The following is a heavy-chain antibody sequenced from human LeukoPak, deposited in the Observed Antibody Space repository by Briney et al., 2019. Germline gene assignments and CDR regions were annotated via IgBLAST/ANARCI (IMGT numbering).Heavy chain of an antibody. V-gene: IGHV3-9*01. CDR3: ARDLVTTVTTHWFDP. D-gene: IGHD4-4*01. J-gene: IGHJ5*02. CDR1: GFTFDDYA. Sequence: GGSLRLSCAASGFTFDDYAMHWVRQAPGKGLEWVSGISWNSGSIGYADSVKGRFTISRDNAKNTLYLQMNSLRAEDTAVYYCARDLVTTVTTHWFDPWGQGTLVTVSS. CDR2: ISWNSGSI.